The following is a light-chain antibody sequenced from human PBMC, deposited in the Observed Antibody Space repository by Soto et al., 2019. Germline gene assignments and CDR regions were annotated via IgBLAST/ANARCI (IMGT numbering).Light chain of an antibody. CDR3: SSYTSNAPFYV. V-gene: IGLV2-14*03. J-gene: IGLJ1*01. CDR1: STDVDGYDY. Sequence: QSALTQPASVSGSPGQSITISCTGASTDVDGYDYVSWYQQHPGQAPKLIIFDVNNRPSGVSSRFSGSKSGDTASLTISGLQAEDDADYYCSSYTSNAPFYVFATGTKLTVL. CDR2: DVN.